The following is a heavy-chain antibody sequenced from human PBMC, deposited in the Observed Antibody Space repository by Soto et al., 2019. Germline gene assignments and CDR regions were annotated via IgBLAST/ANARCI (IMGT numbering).Heavy chain of an antibody. D-gene: IGHD1-26*01. V-gene: IGHV3-30*18. Sequence: QVQLVESGGGVVQWGGSVRLSCTASGFTFNSHTMHWVRQAPGEGLEWVAVISYDGSHAYYADSVKGRFTISRDNSKNTLYLQINSLRAEDTAVYYCAKERTYSVASCFDYWGRGTLVTVSS. CDR1: GFTFNSHT. J-gene: IGHJ4*02. CDR2: ISYDGSHA. CDR3: AKERTYSVASCFDY.